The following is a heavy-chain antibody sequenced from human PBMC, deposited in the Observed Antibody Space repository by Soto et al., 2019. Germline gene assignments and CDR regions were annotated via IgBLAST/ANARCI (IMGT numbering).Heavy chain of an antibody. CDR3: ARAGYFDSSGPFEY. CDR1: GGSIANDDYY. Sequence: PSETLSLTCTVSGGSIANDDYYRSWIRQPPGKGLEWIGYIYNSGSTYYNPSLKSRVSISADTSKNQFSLRLSSVTAADTAVYYCARAGYFDSSGPFEYWGQGNLVTVSP. V-gene: IGHV4-30-4*01. J-gene: IGHJ4*02. CDR2: IYNSGST. D-gene: IGHD3-22*01.